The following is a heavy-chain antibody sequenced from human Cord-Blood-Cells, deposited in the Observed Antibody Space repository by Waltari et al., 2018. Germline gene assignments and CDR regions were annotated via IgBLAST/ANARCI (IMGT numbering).Heavy chain of an antibody. D-gene: IGHD2-2*01. J-gene: IGHJ4*02. Sequence: QLQLQESGPGLVKPSETLSLTCTVSGGSISSSSYYWGWIRQPPGKGLEWIGSIYYSGSTYYNPSLKSRVTISVDTSKNQFSLKLSSVTAADTAVYYCRGVYCSSTSCYDYWGQGTLVTVSS. CDR3: RGVYCSSTSCYDY. CDR1: GGSISSSSYY. V-gene: IGHV4-39*01. CDR2: IYYSGST.